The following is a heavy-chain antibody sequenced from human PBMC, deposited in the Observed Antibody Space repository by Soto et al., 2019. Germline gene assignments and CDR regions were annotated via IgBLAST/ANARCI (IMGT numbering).Heavy chain of an antibody. J-gene: IGHJ3*01. Sequence: QITLKESGPTLVKPTQTLTLTCTFSGFSLTTSGRGVGWIRQPPGKALEWLALFFWGDDKRYSPSLKTRLTISKDTPKNQVGPTITHMGPEDTAQYFWAHRLARMGGFCGWGQGTVVTVSS. CDR2: FFWGDDK. CDR3: AHRLARMGGFCG. D-gene: IGHD2-15*01. V-gene: IGHV2-5*02. CDR1: GFSLTTSGRG.